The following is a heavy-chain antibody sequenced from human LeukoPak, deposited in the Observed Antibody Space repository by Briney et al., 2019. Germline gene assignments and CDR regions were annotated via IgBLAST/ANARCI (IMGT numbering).Heavy chain of an antibody. CDR2: IYYSGST. J-gene: IGHJ6*02. CDR1: GVSFSSFQ. V-gene: IGHV4-59*08. CDR3: ARGYCSGGSCYENYGMDV. D-gene: IGHD2-15*01. Sequence: SETLSLTCTVSGVSFSSFQWSWIRQSPVKGLEWIGYIYYSGSTNYNPSLKSRVTISVDTSKNQFSLKLSSVTAADTAVYYCARGYCSGGSCYENYGMDVWGQGTTVTVSS.